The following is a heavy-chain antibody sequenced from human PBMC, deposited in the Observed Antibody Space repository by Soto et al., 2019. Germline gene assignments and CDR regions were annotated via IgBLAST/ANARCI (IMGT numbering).Heavy chain of an antibody. Sequence: GVLRLSCAASGFTFSSYAMSWVRQAPGKGLEWVSAISGSGGSTYYADSVKGRFTISRDNSKNTLYLQMNSLRAEDTAVYYCAKVRRLNGYYYGMDVWGQGTTVTVSS. V-gene: IGHV3-23*01. D-gene: IGHD2-8*01. CDR2: ISGSGGST. J-gene: IGHJ6*02. CDR1: GFTFSSYA. CDR3: AKVRRLNGYYYGMDV.